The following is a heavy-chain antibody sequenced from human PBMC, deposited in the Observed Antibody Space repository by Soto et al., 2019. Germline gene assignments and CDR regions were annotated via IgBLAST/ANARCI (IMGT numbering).Heavy chain of an antibody. CDR1: GFTFSSYW. J-gene: IGHJ4*02. CDR3: ARDSTVLRYFDWLSSFPDY. D-gene: IGHD3-9*01. V-gene: IGHV3-74*01. CDR2: INSDGSST. Sequence: GGSLRLSCAASGFTFSSYWMHWVRQAPGKGLVWVSRINSDGSSTSYADSVKGRFTISRDNAKNTLYLQMNSLRAEDTAVYYCARDSTVLRYFDWLSSFPDYWGQGTLVTVSS.